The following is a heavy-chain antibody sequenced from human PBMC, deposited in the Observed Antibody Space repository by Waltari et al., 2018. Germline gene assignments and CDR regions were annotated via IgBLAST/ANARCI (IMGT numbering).Heavy chain of an antibody. J-gene: IGHJ4*02. CDR3: ARRKDYGGNLFDY. Sequence: EVQLVQSGAEVKKPGESLRISCKGSGYSFTSYWISWVGQMPGKGLEWMGKIDPSDSYTNYSPSFQGHVTISADKSISTAYLQCSSLKASDTAIYYCARRKDYGGNLFDYWGQGTLVTVSS. CDR2: IDPSDSYT. V-gene: IGHV5-10-1*03. CDR1: GYSFTSYW. D-gene: IGHD4-17*01.